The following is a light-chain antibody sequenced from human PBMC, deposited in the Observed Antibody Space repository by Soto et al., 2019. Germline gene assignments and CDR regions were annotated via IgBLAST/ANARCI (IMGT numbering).Light chain of an antibody. Sequence: QSVLTQPPSASGSPGQSVTISCTGTSNDVGGYNYVSWYQQYTGKAPKVMIYEVNKRPSGVPDRFSGSKSGTTASLTVSGLQPEDEADYYCSSYEGSKNYVFGTGTKVTVL. CDR2: EVN. CDR1: SNDVGGYNY. CDR3: SSYEGSKNYV. J-gene: IGLJ1*01. V-gene: IGLV2-8*01.